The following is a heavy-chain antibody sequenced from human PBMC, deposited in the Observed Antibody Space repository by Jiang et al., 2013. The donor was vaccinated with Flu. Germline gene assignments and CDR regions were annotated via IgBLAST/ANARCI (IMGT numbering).Heavy chain of an antibody. CDR2: IYYNGAT. J-gene: IGHJ5*02. V-gene: IGHV4-39*02. CDR3: AIEARERRTDSGHL. D-gene: IGHD3-10*01. Sequence: SGSGLVKPSETLSLRCDVSGASISSTSYYWGWIRQPPGRGLEWIGTIYYNGATQSNPSLKSRLTMSVDTSSNQFSLKLNSVTASDTAVYYCAIEARERRTDSGHLWGQGTLVTVSS. CDR1: GASISSTSYY.